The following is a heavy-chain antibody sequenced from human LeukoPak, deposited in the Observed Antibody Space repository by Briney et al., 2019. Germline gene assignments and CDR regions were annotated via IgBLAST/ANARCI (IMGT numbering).Heavy chain of an antibody. Sequence: SETLSLTCTVSGGSISSYYWTWIRQPPGKGLEWIGYIYYSGSTNYNPSLKSRVTISVDTSKNQFSLKLTSVTAADTAVYYCARGYSSSSSFDYWGQGTLVTVSS. CDR2: IYYSGST. V-gene: IGHV4-59*12. D-gene: IGHD6-6*01. CDR1: GGSISSYY. CDR3: ARGYSSSSSFDY. J-gene: IGHJ4*02.